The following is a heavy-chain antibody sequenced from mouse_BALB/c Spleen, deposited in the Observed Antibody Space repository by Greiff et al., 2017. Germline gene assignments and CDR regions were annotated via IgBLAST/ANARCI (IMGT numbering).Heavy chain of an antibody. J-gene: IGHJ3*01. Sequence: VKLQESGAELAKPGASVKMSCKASGYTFTSYWMHWVKQRPGQGLEWIGYINPSTGYTEYNQKFKDKATLTADKSSSTAYMQLSSLTSEDSAVYYCARGNPWFAYWGQGTLVTVSA. CDR1: GYTFTSYW. D-gene: IGHD2-1*01. V-gene: IGHV1-7*01. CDR3: ARGNPWFAY. CDR2: INPSTGYT.